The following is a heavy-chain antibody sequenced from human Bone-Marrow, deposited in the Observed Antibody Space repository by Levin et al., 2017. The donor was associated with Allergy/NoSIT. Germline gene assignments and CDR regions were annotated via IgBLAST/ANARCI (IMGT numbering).Heavy chain of an antibody. D-gene: IGHD5-12*01. Sequence: GESLKISCVGSGFNFNNYWMSWVRQAPGKGLEWVANIRQDGSERYYLDSVKGRFTISRDNARKSLFLQMKFLSAEDTAMYYCATATDSAYPLNWFDSWGQGTLVTVSS. V-gene: IGHV3-7*01. J-gene: IGHJ5*01. CDR1: GFNFNNYW. CDR2: IRQDGSER. CDR3: ATATDSAYPLNWFDS.